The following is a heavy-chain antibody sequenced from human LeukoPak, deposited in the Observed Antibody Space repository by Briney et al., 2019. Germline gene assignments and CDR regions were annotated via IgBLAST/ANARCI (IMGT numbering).Heavy chain of an antibody. Sequence: PSETLSLTCTVSGYSMRSGYYWGWIRQPPGKGLEWIGSIYHTGSSYYNPSLKSRVTISVDTSKNQFSLKLSSVTAADTAVYYCARVTGYMIEDYFDYWGQGTLVTVSS. CDR3: ARVTGYMIEDYFDY. V-gene: IGHV4-38-2*02. CDR1: GYSMRSGYY. CDR2: IYHTGSS. D-gene: IGHD3-22*01. J-gene: IGHJ4*02.